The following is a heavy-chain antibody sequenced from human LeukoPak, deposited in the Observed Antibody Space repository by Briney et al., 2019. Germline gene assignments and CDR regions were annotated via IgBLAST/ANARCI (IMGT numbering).Heavy chain of an antibody. CDR1: GFTFSSIS. Sequence: PGGSLRLSCEASGFTFSSISMNWVRQAPGKGLEWVSSISLDGETTYHADSVKGRFTTSRDNAKSSLYLQMNSLRAEDTALYYCTRDLPVPSLVRGIIIYGLIDYWGQGTLVTVSS. D-gene: IGHD3-10*01. CDR3: TRDLPVPSLVRGIIIYGLIDY. V-gene: IGHV3-21*06. CDR2: ISLDGETT. J-gene: IGHJ4*02.